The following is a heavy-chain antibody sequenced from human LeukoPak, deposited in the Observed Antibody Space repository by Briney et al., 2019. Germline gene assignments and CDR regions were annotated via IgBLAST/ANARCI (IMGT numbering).Heavy chain of an antibody. CDR1: GFTFSSYG. CDR3: ARGNYYGSGSNFDY. V-gene: IGHV3-33*01. CDR2: IWYDGSNK. Sequence: GRSLRLSCAASGFTFSSYGMHWVRQAPGKGLEWVAVIWYDGSNKYYADSVKGRFTISRDDSKNTLYLQMNSLRAEDTAVYYCARGNYYGSGSNFDYWGQGTLVTVSS. D-gene: IGHD3-10*01. J-gene: IGHJ4*02.